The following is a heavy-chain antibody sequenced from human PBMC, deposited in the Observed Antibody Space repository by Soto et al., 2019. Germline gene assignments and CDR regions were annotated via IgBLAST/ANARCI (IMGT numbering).Heavy chain of an antibody. CDR3: ARVRPSLDQWDCSGGSCYVNWFDP. CDR2: ISAYNGNT. J-gene: IGHJ5*02. V-gene: IGHV1-18*01. Sequence: ASVKVSCKASGYTFTSYGISWVRQAPGQGLEWMGWISAYNGNTNYAQKLQGRATMTTDTSTSTAYMELRSLRSDDTAVYYCARVRPSLDQWDCSGGSCYVNWFDPWGQGTLVTVSS. D-gene: IGHD2-15*01. CDR1: GYTFTSYG.